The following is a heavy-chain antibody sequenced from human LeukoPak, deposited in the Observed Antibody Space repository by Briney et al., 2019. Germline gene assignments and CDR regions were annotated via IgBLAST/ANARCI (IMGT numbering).Heavy chain of an antibody. Sequence: ASVKVSCKTSGYTFTGYYIHWVRQAPGQGLEWMGGINPRTDGTDYAQQFQGRVTMPRDTSTSPAYMELSGRRPDDTAVFYCASVRGASIWYGLDYWGQGTLLSVPS. J-gene: IGHJ4*02. CDR1: GYTFTGYY. CDR2: INPRTDGT. V-gene: IGHV1-2*02. CDR3: ASVRGASIWYGLDY. D-gene: IGHD6-13*01.